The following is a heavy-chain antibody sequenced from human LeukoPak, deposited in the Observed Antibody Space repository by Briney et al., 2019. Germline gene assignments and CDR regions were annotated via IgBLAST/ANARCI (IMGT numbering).Heavy chain of an antibody. CDR2: LSYSGRA. V-gene: IGHV4-59*01. CDR1: GDSITDYY. Sequence: SETLSLTCTVSGDSITDYYWSWIRQPPGKGLEWIGYLSYSGRATYNPSVKSRVTISLATSTTQFSLRLTSVTAADTAVYYCARVSAGGGSEWVDNWGQGTLVTVSS. J-gene: IGHJ5*02. D-gene: IGHD1-26*01. CDR3: ARVSAGGGSEWVDN.